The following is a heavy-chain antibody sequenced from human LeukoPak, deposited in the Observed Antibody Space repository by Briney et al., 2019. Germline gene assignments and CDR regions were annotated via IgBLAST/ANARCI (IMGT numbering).Heavy chain of an antibody. V-gene: IGHV1-18*01. CDR1: GYTFTSYG. CDR3: AKDPHAKVVPAAIVY. J-gene: IGHJ4*02. CDR2: ISAYNGNT. D-gene: IGHD2-2*01. Sequence: GASVKVSCKASGYTFTSYGISWVRQAPGQGLEWMGWISAYNGNTNYAQKLQGRVTMTTDTSTSTAYMELRSLRSDDTAVYYCAKDPHAKVVPAAIVYWGQGTLVTVSS.